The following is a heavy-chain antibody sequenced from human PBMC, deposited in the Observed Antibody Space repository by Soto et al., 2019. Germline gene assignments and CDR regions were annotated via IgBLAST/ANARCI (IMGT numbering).Heavy chain of an antibody. CDR2: IYSGGST. V-gene: IGHV3-53*01. CDR1: GFTVSSNY. J-gene: IGHJ5*02. Sequence: GGSLRLSCAASGFTVSSNYMSWVRQAPGKGLEWVSVIYSGGSTYYADSVKGRFTISRDNSKNTLYLQMNSLRAEDTAVYYCARELGYCSGGSCYANWFDPWGQGTLVTVSS. D-gene: IGHD2-15*01. CDR3: ARELGYCSGGSCYANWFDP.